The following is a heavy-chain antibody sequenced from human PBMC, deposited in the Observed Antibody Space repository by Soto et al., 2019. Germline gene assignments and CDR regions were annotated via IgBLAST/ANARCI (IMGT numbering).Heavy chain of an antibody. J-gene: IGHJ5*02. Sequence: SETLSLTCTVSGGSISSYYWSWIRQPPGKGLEWIGYIYYSGSTNYNPSLKSRVPISVETSKNQFSLKLSSVTAADTAVYYCASIPVDHYGDPTDWFDPWGQGTLVTVSS. CDR3: ASIPVDHYGDPTDWFDP. V-gene: IGHV4-59*01. CDR1: GGSISSYY. CDR2: IYYSGST. D-gene: IGHD4-17*01.